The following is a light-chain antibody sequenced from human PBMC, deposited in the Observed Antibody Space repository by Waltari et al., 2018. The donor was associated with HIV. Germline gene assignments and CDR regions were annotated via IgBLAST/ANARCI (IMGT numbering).Light chain of an antibody. J-gene: IGLJ3*02. V-gene: IGLV6-57*03. Sequence: NFMLTQPHSVSESPGKTATISCTRSGGSIASNYVQWYQKRPGPAPTGWTYEDNLSGSGVTDRFSVSIDSSSNTASLIISGLKTEDEADYYCQSSYGNTQVFGGATTLTVL. CDR1: GGSIASNY. CDR3: QSSYGNTQV. CDR2: EDN.